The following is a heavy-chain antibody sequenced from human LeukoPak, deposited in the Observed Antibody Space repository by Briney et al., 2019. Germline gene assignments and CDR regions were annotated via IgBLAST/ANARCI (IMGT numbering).Heavy chain of an antibody. CDR3: ASVLLGPDAFDI. V-gene: IGHV4-34*01. D-gene: IGHD2-8*02. CDR2: IYYSGST. Sequence: PSETLSLTCAVYGGSFSGYYWSWIRQPPGKGLEWIGSIYYSGSTYYNPSLKSRVTISVDTSKNQFSLKLSSVTAADTAVYYCASVLLGPDAFDIWGQGTVVTVSS. CDR1: GGSFSGYY. J-gene: IGHJ3*02.